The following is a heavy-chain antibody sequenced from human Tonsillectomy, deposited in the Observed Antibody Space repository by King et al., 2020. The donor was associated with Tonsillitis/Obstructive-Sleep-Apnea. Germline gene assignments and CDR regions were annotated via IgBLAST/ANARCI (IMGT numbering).Heavy chain of an antibody. V-gene: IGHV4-34*01. Sequence: VQLQQWGAGLLKPSETLSLTCAVYGGSFSGYYWSWIRQPPGKGLEWIGEINHSGSTNYNPSLKSRVTISVDTSKNQFSLKLSSVTAADTAVYYCARYLFYASGGVPRGGIDYWGQGTLVTVSS. D-gene: IGHD2-8*02. CDR2: INHSGST. CDR3: ARYLFYASGGVPRGGIDY. CDR1: GGSFSGYY. J-gene: IGHJ4*02.